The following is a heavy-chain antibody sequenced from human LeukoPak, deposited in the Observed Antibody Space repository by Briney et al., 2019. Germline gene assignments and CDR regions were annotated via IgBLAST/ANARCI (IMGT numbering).Heavy chain of an antibody. J-gene: IGHJ4*02. CDR2: INHSGST. CDR3: VHDSSGSSFDY. D-gene: IGHD3-22*01. V-gene: IGHV4-34*01. CDR1: GGSISSYY. Sequence: SETLSLTCTVSGGSISSYYWNWIRQPPGKGLEWIGEINHSGSTNYNPSLKSRVTISVDTSKNQFSLKLSSVTAADTAVYYCVHDSSGSSFDYWGQGTLVTVSS.